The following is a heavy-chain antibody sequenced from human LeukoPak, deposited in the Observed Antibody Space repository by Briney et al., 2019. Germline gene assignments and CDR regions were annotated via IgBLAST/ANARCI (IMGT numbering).Heavy chain of an antibody. J-gene: IGHJ3*02. D-gene: IGHD1/OR15-1a*01. CDR1: GYTFIDYY. V-gene: IGHV1-2*02. CDR2: INPDRGGT. CDR3: ARRQQHEEAFDI. Sequence: ASVKVSCKASGYTFIDYYIHWVGQAPGQGLEWMGWINPDRGGTNDAEKFQGRVTMTTDTSISTAYMELSRLTSDDTAVYYCARRQQHEEAFDIWGQGTMVTVSS.